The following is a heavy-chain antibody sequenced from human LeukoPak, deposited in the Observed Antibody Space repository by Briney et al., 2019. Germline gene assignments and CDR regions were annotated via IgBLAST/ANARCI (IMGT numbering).Heavy chain of an antibody. CDR2: IYHSGST. V-gene: IGHV4-38-2*02. Sequence: PSETLSLTCIVSGYSISSGYYWGWIRQPPGKGLEWIGSIYHSGSTYYNPSLKSRVTISVDTSKNQFSLKVRSVTAADTAVYYCARDQRRRVTAIGYGPREYNYYMDVWGKGTTVTMSS. J-gene: IGHJ6*03. D-gene: IGHD2-21*02. CDR1: GYSISSGYY. CDR3: ARDQRRRVTAIGYGPREYNYYMDV.